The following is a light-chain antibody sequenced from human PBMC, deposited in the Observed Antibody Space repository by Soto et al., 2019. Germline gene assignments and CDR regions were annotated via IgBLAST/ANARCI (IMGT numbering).Light chain of an antibody. J-gene: IGLJ2*01. CDR1: SSDVGSYNL. Sequence: QLVLTQPASVSGSPGQSITISCTGTSSDVGSYNLVSWYQQHPGKAPKLMIYEVSNRPSGVSNRFSGSKSGNTASLTISGLQAEDEADYYCCSYAGSKVVFGGGTKVTVL. CDR3: CSYAGSKVV. V-gene: IGLV2-23*02. CDR2: EVS.